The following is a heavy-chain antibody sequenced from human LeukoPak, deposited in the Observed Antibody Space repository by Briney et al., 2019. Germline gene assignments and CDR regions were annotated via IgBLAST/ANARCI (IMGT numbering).Heavy chain of an antibody. V-gene: IGHV1-69*01. D-gene: IGHD4-17*01. CDR2: IIPIFGTA. CDR3: ARAYDYGDSTLDY. J-gene: IGHJ4*02. CDR1: GGTFSSYA. Sequence: SVKVSCKASGGTFSSYAISWVRQAPGQGLEWMGGIIPIFGTANYAQKFQGRVTITADESTSTAYMELSSLRSEDTAVYYCARAYDYGDSTLDYWGQGTLVTVSS.